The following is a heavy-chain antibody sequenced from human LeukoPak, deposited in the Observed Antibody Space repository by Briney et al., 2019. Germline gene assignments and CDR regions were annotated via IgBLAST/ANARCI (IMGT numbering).Heavy chain of an antibody. J-gene: IGHJ4*02. V-gene: IGHV1-24*01. CDR3: ATEGGYYDSSGYYSVDY. CDR1: GYTLTELS. D-gene: IGHD3-22*01. Sequence: ASVKVSCKVSGYTLTELSMHWVRQAPGKGLEWMGGFDPEDGETIYAQKFQGRVTMTEDTSTDTAYTELSSLRSEDTAVYYCATEGGYYDSSGYYSVDYWGQGTLVTVSS. CDR2: FDPEDGET.